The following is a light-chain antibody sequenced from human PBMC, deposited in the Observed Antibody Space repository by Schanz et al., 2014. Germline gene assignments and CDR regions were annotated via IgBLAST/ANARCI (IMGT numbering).Light chain of an antibody. CDR1: QSVSSTY. CDR2: GTS. J-gene: IGKJ1*01. Sequence: TVLTQSPDTLSLSPGERATLSCRASQSVSSTYLAWYQQRPGQAPRLLIYGTSNRATGIPDRFSGSGSGTDFTLTISSLEPEDFGLYYCQQYGNSPGTFGQGTKVEIK. CDR3: QQYGNSPGT. V-gene: IGKV3-20*01.